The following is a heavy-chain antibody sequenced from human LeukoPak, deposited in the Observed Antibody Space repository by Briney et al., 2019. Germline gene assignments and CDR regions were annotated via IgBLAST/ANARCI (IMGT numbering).Heavy chain of an antibody. V-gene: IGHV4-4*02. Sequence: SETLSLTCDVSGGSVTSTNWWTWVRQPPGKGLEWIGEVHLDGRTNYNPSLKSRLIMSVDLPENHISLKLTSVTAADTAVYYCARGRDIVVVVAASTYNWFDPWGQGTLVTVSS. J-gene: IGHJ5*02. CDR2: VHLDGRT. CDR1: GGSVTSTNW. CDR3: ARGRDIVVVVAASTYNWFDP. D-gene: IGHD2-15*01.